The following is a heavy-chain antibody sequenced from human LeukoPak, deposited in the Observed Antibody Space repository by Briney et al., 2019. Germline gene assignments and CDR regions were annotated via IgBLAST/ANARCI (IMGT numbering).Heavy chain of an antibody. CDR1: GFIVSSSYM. CDR3: ARHVRGSGCYDY. V-gene: IGHV4-39*01. D-gene: IGHD6-19*01. Sequence: GSLRLSCAASGFIVSSSYMTWVRQGPGKGLEWIGSIFYSGSTYYNPSLESRVTISVDTSKNQFSLKLSSVTAADTAVYYCARHVRGSGCYDYWGPGTLVTVSS. CDR2: IFYSGST. J-gene: IGHJ4*02.